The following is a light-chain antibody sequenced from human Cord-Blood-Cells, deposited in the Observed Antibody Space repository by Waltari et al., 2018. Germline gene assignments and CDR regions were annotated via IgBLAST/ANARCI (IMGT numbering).Light chain of an antibody. CDR2: DAS. CDR3: QQRSNWPPYT. J-gene: IGKJ2*01. V-gene: IGKV3-11*01. Sequence: EIVLTQSPATLSLSPGERATLSCRASQSVSSYLAWYQQKHGQAPRLLIYDASNRATGIPAMCSGSGSGTDFTLTISSLEPEYFAVYYGQQRSNWPPYTFGQGTKLEIK. CDR1: QSVSSY.